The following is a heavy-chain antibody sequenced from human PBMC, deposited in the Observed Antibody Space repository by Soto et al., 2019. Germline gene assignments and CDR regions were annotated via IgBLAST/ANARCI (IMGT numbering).Heavy chain of an antibody. D-gene: IGHD6-6*01. J-gene: IGHJ6*02. CDR3: ASHGRQLVDYYYGMDV. V-gene: IGHV1-69*12. Sequence: QVQLVQSGAEVKKPGSSVKVSCKASGGTFSSCAISWVRQAPGQGLEWMGGIIPIFGTANYAQKFQGRVTITADESTSTAYMELSSLRSEDTAVYYCASHGRQLVDYYYGMDVWGQGTTVTVSS. CDR1: GGTFSSCA. CDR2: IIPIFGTA.